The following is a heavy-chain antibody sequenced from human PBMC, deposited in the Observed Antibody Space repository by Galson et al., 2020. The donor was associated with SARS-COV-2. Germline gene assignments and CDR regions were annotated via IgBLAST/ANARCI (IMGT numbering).Heavy chain of an antibody. CDR1: GFTFSSYA. CDR2: ITTSGTST. CDR3: AKARVPAAVKWFDP. J-gene: IGHJ5*02. D-gene: IGHD2-2*01. V-gene: IGHV3-23*01. Sequence: TGGSLRLSFAASGFTFSSYAMSWVRQAPGRGREWVSTITTSGTSTYYADSTKGRFTISRDNSKNTLYLQMNSLRAEDTAVYYCAKARVPAAVKWFDPWGQGTLVTVSS.